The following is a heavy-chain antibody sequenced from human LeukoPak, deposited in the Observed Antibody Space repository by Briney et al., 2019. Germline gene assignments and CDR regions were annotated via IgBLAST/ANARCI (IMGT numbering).Heavy chain of an antibody. Sequence: ASVKVSCKASGYTFTSYGISWVRQAPGQGLEWMGWISAYDGNTNYEQKLQGRVTMTTDTSTSTGYMELRSLRSDDTAVYYCAQNRYCSGGSRYSPWFDPWGQGTLVTVSS. CDR2: ISAYDGNT. CDR1: GYTFTSYG. D-gene: IGHD2-15*01. V-gene: IGHV1-18*01. CDR3: AQNRYCSGGSRYSPWFDP. J-gene: IGHJ5*02.